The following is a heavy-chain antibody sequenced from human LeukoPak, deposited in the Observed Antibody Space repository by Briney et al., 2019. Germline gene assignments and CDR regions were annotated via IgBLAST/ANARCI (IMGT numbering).Heavy chain of an antibody. CDR1: GGSISSYY. CDR3: ARARTLNYDFWSGYYRGYAFDI. J-gene: IGHJ3*02. D-gene: IGHD3-3*01. V-gene: IGHV4-59*08. CDR2: IYYSGST. Sequence: PSETLSLTCTVSGGSISSYYWSWIRQPPGKGLEWIGYIYYSGSTNYNPSLKSRVTISVDTSKNQFSLKLSSVTAADTAVYYCARARTLNYDFWSGYYRGYAFDIWGQGTMVTVSS.